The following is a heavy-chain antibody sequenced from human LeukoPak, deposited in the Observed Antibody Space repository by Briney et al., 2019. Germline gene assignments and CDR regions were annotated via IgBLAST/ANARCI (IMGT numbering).Heavy chain of an antibody. V-gene: IGHV3-21*01. D-gene: IGHD3-22*01. CDR1: GFTFSSYS. J-gene: IGHJ4*02. CDR3: ARDDSSGYYPFDY. Sequence: GGSLRLSCAASGFTFSSYSMNWARQAPGKGLEWVSSISSSSSYIYYADSVKGRFTISRDNAKNSLYLQMNSLRAEDTAVYYCARDDSSGYYPFDYWGQGTLVTVSS. CDR2: ISSSSSYI.